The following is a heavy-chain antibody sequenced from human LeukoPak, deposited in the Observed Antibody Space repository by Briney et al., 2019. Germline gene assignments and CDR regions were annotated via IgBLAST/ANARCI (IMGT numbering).Heavy chain of an antibody. CDR1: GGSISSGGYS. CDR3: ARSGIYSVSLDD. J-gene: IGHJ4*02. Sequence: SETLSLTCAVSGGSISSGGYSWSWIRQPPGKGLEWIGYIYHSGSTYYNPSLKSRVTISVDRSKNQFSLKLSSVTAADTAVYYCARSGIYSVSLDDWGQGSLFTVST. D-gene: IGHD3-22*01. CDR2: IYHSGST. V-gene: IGHV4-30-2*01.